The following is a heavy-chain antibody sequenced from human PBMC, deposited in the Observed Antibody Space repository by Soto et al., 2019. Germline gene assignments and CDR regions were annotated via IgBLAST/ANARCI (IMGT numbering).Heavy chain of an antibody. V-gene: IGHV4-30-2*01. CDR1: GGSISSGGYS. CDR2: IYHSGST. D-gene: IGHD2-15*01. Sequence: SETLSLTCAVSGGSISSGGYSWSWIRQPPGKGLEWIGYIYHSGSTYYNPSLKSRVTISVDRSKNQFSLKLSSVTAADTAVYYCARGVRNRWSDYWYFDLWGHGTLVTVSA. J-gene: IGHJ2*01. CDR3: ARGVRNRWSDYWYFDL.